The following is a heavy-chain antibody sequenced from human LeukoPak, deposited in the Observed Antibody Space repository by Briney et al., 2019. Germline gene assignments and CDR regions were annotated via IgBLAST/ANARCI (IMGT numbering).Heavy chain of an antibody. CDR3: SKSGLGGLDSTAYRFLEH. D-gene: IGHD3-22*01. V-gene: IGHV1-2*02. J-gene: IGHJ4*02. Sequence: ASVMVSCKASGYSFTGHYLYWVRQAPGQGLEWMGWINPASGGTEYAQIFHGRVSMTTDTSTNAAYMELTGLISDDTAVYYCSKSGLGGLDSTAYRFLEHWGQGTLIAVSS. CDR2: INPASGGT. CDR1: GYSFTGHY.